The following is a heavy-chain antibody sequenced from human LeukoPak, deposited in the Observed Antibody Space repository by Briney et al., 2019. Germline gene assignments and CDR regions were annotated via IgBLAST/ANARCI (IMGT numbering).Heavy chain of an antibody. CDR3: ARDLEYYLGSGSYYYYYYGMDV. D-gene: IGHD3-10*01. V-gene: IGHV3-33*01. CDR2: IWYDGSNK. CDR1: GFTFSSYG. Sequence: AGTLSLSCAASGFTFSSYGMHWVRQAPGKGLEWVVVIWYDGSNKYYADSVKGRFTISRDNSKNTLYLQMNSLRAEDTAVYYCARDLEYYLGSGSYYYYYYGMDVWGQGITVTVSS. J-gene: IGHJ6*02.